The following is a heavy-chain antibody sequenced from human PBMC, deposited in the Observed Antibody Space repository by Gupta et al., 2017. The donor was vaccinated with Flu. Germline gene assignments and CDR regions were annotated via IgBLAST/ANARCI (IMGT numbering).Heavy chain of an antibody. D-gene: IGHD3-16*01. Sequence: QVQLQQWGAGLLKASETLSLTCAVYGGSFSGYYWSWIRQPPGKGLEWIGEINHSGSTKYNPSLKSRVTISVDTSNNQFSLTMSSVTAADTAVYYCARVDIGDYVWTTFNWFDPWGQGTLVTVSS. V-gene: IGHV4-34*01. CDR2: INHSGST. CDR1: GGSFSGYY. CDR3: ARVDIGDYVWTTFNWFDP. J-gene: IGHJ5*02.